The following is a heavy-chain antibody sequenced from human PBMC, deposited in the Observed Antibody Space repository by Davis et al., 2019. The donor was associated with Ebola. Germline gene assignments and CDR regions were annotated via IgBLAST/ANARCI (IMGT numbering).Heavy chain of an antibody. V-gene: IGHV3-48*03. Sequence: PGGSLRLSCAASGFTFSSYEMNWVRQAPGKGLEWVSYISSSGSTIYYADSVKGRFTISRDNAKNSLYLQMNSLRAEDMAVYYCARDGPGDFWSGYYRDAFDIWGQGTMVTVSS. J-gene: IGHJ3*02. D-gene: IGHD3-3*01. CDR3: ARDGPGDFWSGYYRDAFDI. CDR2: ISSSGSTI. CDR1: GFTFSSYE.